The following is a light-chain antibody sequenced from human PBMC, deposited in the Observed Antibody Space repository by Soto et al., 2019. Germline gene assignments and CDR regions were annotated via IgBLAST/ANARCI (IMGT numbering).Light chain of an antibody. Sequence: EIVLTQSPATLSLSPGERATLSCRASQSIGLAIAWYQHKPGQAPRLLIFDASQRATGIPARFRGSGSGTDFTLSISSLEPEDFAVYYCQQRTDRPPSTFGQGTKVESK. CDR3: QQRTDRPPST. CDR2: DAS. V-gene: IGKV3-11*01. CDR1: QSIGLA. J-gene: IGKJ1*01.